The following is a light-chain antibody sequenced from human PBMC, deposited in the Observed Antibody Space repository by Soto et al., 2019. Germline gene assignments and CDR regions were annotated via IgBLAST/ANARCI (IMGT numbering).Light chain of an antibody. V-gene: IGLV2-14*01. CDR1: SSYVGTYDY. Sequence: QSVLTQPPSASGSPGQSVTISCTGTSSYVGTYDYVSWYQQHPGKAPRLLIFGVRNRPPGISSRFSGSKSGLTASLTISGLQPEDEADYYCSSFTTNRLYVFGPGNKVT. CDR2: GVR. J-gene: IGLJ1*01. CDR3: SSFTTNRLYV.